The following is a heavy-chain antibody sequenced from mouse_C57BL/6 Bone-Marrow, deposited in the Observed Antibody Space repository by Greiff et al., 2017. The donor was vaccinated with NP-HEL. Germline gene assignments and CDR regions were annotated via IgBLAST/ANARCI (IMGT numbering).Heavy chain of an antibody. D-gene: IGHD2-3*01. CDR3: ARVGYDGYYWYCDV. Sequence: QVQLQQPGAELVRPGSSVKLSCKASGYTFTSYWMHWVKQRPIQGLEWIGNIDPSDSETHYNQKFKDKATLTVDKSSSTAYMQLSSLTSEDAAVYYCARVGYDGYYWYCDVWGTGTTVTVSS. V-gene: IGHV1-52*01. J-gene: IGHJ1*03. CDR1: GYTFTSYW. CDR2: IDPSDSET.